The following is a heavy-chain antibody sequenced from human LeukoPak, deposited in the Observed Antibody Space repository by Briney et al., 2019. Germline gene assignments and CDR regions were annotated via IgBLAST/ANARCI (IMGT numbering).Heavy chain of an antibody. CDR1: GGTFSSYA. Sequence: SVKVSCKASGGTFSSYAISWVRQAPGQGLEWMGGIIPIFGTANYAQKFQGRVTITADESTSTAYMELSSLRSEDTAVYYCARAGDGHNFGQTPFDYWGQRTLVTVSS. V-gene: IGHV1-69*13. CDR3: ARAGDGHNFGQTPFDY. CDR2: IIPIFGTA. J-gene: IGHJ4*02. D-gene: IGHD5-24*01.